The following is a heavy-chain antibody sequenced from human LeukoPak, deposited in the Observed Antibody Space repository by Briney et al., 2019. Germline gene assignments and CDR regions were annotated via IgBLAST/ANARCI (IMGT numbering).Heavy chain of an antibody. V-gene: IGHV1-69*06. CDR2: IIPIFGTA. CDR3: AFTSSYCSGGSCYSELDY. J-gene: IGHJ4*02. CDR1: GGTFSSYA. Sequence: ASVKVSCKASGGTFSSYAISWVRQAPGQGLEWMGGIIPIFGTANYAQKFQGRVTITADKSTSTAYMELSSLRSEDTAMYYCAFTSSYCSGGSCYSELDYWAQGTLVTVSS. D-gene: IGHD2-15*01.